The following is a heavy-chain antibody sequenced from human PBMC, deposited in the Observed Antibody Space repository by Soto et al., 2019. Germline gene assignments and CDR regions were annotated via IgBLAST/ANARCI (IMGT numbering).Heavy chain of an antibody. D-gene: IGHD3-10*01. CDR2: IWYDGSNK. CDR1: GFTFSSYG. Sequence: GGSLRLSCAASGFTFSSYGMHWVRQAPGKGLEWVAVIWYDGSNKYYADSVKGRFTISRDNSKNTLYLQMNSLRAEDTAVYYCARDRWPGSYMYYGMDVWGQGTTVTVSS. V-gene: IGHV3-33*01. J-gene: IGHJ6*02. CDR3: ARDRWPGSYMYYGMDV.